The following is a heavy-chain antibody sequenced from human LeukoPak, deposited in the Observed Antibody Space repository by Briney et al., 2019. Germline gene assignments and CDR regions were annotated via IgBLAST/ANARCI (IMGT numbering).Heavy chain of an antibody. CDR1: GYRFTNYW. D-gene: IGHD5-12*01. J-gene: IGHJ4*02. CDR2: IDPSDSYT. CDR3: ARHGATIGDY. V-gene: IGHV5-10-1*01. Sequence: GESLRIPCKGLGYRFTNYWITWVRQMPGKGLEWMGRIDPSDSYTNYSPSFQGHVTISADKSISTAYLQWSSLKASDTAMYYCARHGATIGDYWGQGTLVTVSS.